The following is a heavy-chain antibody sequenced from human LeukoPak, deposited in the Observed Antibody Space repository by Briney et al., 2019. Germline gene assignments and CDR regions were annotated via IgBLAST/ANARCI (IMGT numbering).Heavy chain of an antibody. V-gene: IGHV4-38-2*02. Sequence: PSETLSLTCTVSGYSISSGYYWGWIRQPPGKGLEWIGNIYHSGSTYYNPSLKSRVTISVDTSKNQFSLRLSSVTAADTAVYYCARGELAARPPYYYYYYMDVWGKGTTVTVSS. J-gene: IGHJ6*03. CDR3: ARGELAARPPYYYYYYMDV. CDR1: GYSISSGYY. D-gene: IGHD6-6*01. CDR2: IYHSGST.